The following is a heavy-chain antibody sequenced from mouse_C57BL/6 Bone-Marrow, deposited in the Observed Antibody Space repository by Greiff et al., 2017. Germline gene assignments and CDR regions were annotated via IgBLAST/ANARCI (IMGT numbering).Heavy chain of an antibody. Sequence: VQLQQSGAELVRPGASVKLSCTASGFNIKDDYMHWVKQRPEQGLEWIGWIDPENGDTEYASKFQGKATITADTSSNTADLQLSILTSEDTAVSYCTTHYGSSHWYFDVWGTGTTVTVSS. V-gene: IGHV14-4*01. CDR2: IDPENGDT. CDR3: TTHYGSSHWYFDV. D-gene: IGHD1-1*01. J-gene: IGHJ1*03. CDR1: GFNIKDDY.